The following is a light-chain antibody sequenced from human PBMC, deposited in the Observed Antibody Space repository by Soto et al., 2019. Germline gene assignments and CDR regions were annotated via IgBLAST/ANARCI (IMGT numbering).Light chain of an antibody. CDR1: QDIRGA. CDR3: QQFNSYPIT. V-gene: IGKV1-13*02. Sequence: AIQLTQSPSSLSASVGDRVTITCRASQDIRGALAWYQQKPGKAPKILIYDVSTLESGVPSRFSGSSSGTDFTLTISSLPPVDFATYYCQQFNSYPITFGQGTRLEIK. J-gene: IGKJ5*01. CDR2: DVS.